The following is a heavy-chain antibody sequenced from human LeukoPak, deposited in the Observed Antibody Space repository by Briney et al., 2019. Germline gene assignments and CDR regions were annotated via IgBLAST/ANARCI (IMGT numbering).Heavy chain of an antibody. D-gene: IGHD2-15*01. Sequence: PGGSLRLSCAASGFTFSDYYMSWVRQAPGKGLEWVSGISGSGDSTYYADSVKGRFTISRDNSWNTLFLQMSSLRAEDTAVYYCARSREVDIVVVVTNYYYYMDVWGKGTTVTVSS. CDR1: GFTFSDYY. CDR3: ARSREVDIVVVVTNYYYYMDV. J-gene: IGHJ6*03. V-gene: IGHV3-23*01. CDR2: ISGSGDST.